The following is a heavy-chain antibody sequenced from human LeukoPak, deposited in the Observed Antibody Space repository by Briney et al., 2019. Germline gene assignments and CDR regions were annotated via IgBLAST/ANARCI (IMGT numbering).Heavy chain of an antibody. CDR1: GYTFTSYG. D-gene: IGHD6-13*01. CDR2: ISAYNGNT. V-gene: IGHV1-18*01. CDR3: ARDPFGFSLAAAGPFDY. Sequence: ASVKVSCKASGYTFTSYGISWVRQAPGQGLEWMGWISAYNGNTNYAQKLQGRVTMTTDTSTSTAYMELRSLGSDDTAVYYCARDPFGFSLAAAGPFDYWGQGTLVTVSS. J-gene: IGHJ4*02.